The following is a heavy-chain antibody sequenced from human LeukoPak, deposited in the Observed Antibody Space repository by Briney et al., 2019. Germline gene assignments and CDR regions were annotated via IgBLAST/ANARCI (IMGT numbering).Heavy chain of an antibody. Sequence: GGSLRLSCAASGFTFSSYWMSWMRQAPGKGLEWVANIKYDGNEEYYVDSVRGRFTISRDDAKNSLYLQLNSLRVEDTAVYYCKSGGAAPGSFDYWGQGTLVTVSP. J-gene: IGHJ4*02. D-gene: IGHD1-1*01. V-gene: IGHV3-7*01. CDR1: GFTFSSYW. CDR2: IKYDGNEE. CDR3: KSGGAAPGSFDY.